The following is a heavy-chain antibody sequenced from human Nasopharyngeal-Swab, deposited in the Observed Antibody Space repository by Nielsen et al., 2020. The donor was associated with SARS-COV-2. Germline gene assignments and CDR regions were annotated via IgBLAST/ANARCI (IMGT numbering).Heavy chain of an antibody. J-gene: IGHJ4*02. CDR1: GFTFSDYY. V-gene: IGHV3-11*04. D-gene: IGHD3-10*01. Sequence: GWSLRLSCAASGFTFSDYYMSWNRQAPGKGLEWVSYISSSGSTIYYADSVKGRFTISRDNAKNSLYLQMNSLRAEDTAVYYCARDADYYGSGSYLGYWGQGTLVTVSS. CDR3: ARDADYYGSGSYLGY. CDR2: ISSSGSTI.